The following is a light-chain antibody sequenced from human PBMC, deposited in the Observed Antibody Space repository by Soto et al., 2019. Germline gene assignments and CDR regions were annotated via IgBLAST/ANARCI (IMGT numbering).Light chain of an antibody. CDR2: GAS. V-gene: IGKV3D-20*02. J-gene: IGKJ1*01. CDR1: QSVSSNF. Sequence: EIVLTQSPGTLSLSPGERATLSCMASQSVSSNFLAWYQEKLGQAPRLLIYGASKRATGIPDRFSGSGSGTDFTLTISRLEPEDFAVYYCQQRSNWPPDTFGQGTKVDIK. CDR3: QQRSNWPPDT.